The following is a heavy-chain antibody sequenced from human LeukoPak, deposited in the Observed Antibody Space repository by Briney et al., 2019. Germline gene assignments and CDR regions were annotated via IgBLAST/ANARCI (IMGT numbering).Heavy chain of an antibody. D-gene: IGHD1-1*01. Sequence: GGSLRLSCAASGFAVSMYWMHWVRQAPGKGLVWVSRLDTDVSSTDYADSVKGRFTISRDNAKNTLYLQMNSLRAEDTAVYYCTRGQQGIDYWGQGTLVTVSS. CDR3: TRGQQGIDY. V-gene: IGHV3-74*01. CDR1: GFAVSMYW. CDR2: LDTDVSST. J-gene: IGHJ4*02.